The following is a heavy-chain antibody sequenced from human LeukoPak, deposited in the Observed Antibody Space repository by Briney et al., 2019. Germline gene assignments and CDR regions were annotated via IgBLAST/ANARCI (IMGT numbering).Heavy chain of an antibody. V-gene: IGHV1-24*01. CDR3: ATYHYDSSGYYGY. CDR1: GYTLTELS. CDR2: FDPEDGET. Sequence: ASVKVSCKVSGYTLTELSMHWVRQAPGKGLEWMGGFDPEDGETIYAQKFQGRVTMTEGTSTDTAYMELSSLRSEDTAVYYCATYHYDSSGYYGYWGQGTLVTVSS. D-gene: IGHD3-22*01. J-gene: IGHJ4*02.